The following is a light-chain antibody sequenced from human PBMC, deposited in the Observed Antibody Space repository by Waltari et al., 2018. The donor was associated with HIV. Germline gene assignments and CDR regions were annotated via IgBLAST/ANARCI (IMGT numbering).Light chain of an antibody. CDR2: DAS. CDR1: QSVRNY. Sequence: ETVLTQSPATLSLSPGDRAPLSCSASQSVRNYLAWFQQNPGQPPRLLIYDASNRSTGVPDRFSGSGAGTDFTLTSSNLEPEDFAVYYCQQRSNWSTFGQGTRLEIK. J-gene: IGKJ5*01. V-gene: IGKV3-11*01. CDR3: QQRSNWST.